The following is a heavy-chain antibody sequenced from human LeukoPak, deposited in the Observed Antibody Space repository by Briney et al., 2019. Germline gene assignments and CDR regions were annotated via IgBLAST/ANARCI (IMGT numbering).Heavy chain of an antibody. J-gene: IGHJ6*03. Sequence: SETLSLTCTSSGGSINSYYWSWIRQPPGNGLQWIGCIHYSGSTNYNPSLKSRVTISVDTSKNQFSLKLSSVTAADTAVYYCARTTMVRGTFYMDVWGKGTTVTISS. CDR2: IHYSGST. CDR3: ARTTMVRGTFYMDV. D-gene: IGHD3-10*01. V-gene: IGHV4-59*01. CDR1: GGSINSYY.